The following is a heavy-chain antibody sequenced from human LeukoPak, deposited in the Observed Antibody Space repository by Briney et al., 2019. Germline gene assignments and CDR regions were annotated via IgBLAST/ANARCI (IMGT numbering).Heavy chain of an antibody. CDR1: GFTFSSYA. CDR2: IWYDGSNK. J-gene: IGHJ4*02. CDR3: ARDAYGDYYFDY. Sequence: GGSLRLSCAASGFTFSSYAMSWVRQAPGKGLEWVAVIWYDGSNKYYADSVKGRFTISRDSSKNTLYLQMNSLRAEDTAVYYCARDAYGDYYFDYWGQGTLVTVSS. V-gene: IGHV3-33*08. D-gene: IGHD4-17*01.